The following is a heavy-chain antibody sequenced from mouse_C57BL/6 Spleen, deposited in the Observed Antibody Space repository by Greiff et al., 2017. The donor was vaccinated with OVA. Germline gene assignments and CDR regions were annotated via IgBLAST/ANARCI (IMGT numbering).Heavy chain of an antibody. J-gene: IGHJ1*03. CDR2: INYDGSST. V-gene: IGHV5-16*01. CDR3: ARDLHYGSSYGYFDV. CDR1: GFTFSDYY. Sequence: EVKLVESEGGLVQPGSSMKLSCTASGFTFSDYYMAWVRQVPEKGLEWVANINYDGSSTYYLESLKSRFIFSRDNAKNILYLQMSSLKSEDTATDYCARDLHYGSSYGYFDVWGTGTTVTVSS. D-gene: IGHD1-1*01.